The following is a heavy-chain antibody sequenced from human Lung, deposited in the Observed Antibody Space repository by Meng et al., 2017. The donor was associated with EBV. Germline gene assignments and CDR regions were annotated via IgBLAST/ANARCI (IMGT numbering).Heavy chain of an antibody. Sequence: QLRRGRLGAEVKKPGSSMKVSCKASGGSFTSHTFSWVRQAPGQGLEWMGGLIAVFDKTKAAPRFQDRVTFTADESTSTAYMELSSLTFDDTAVYFCARGRRNEPLFDYWGQGTLVTVSS. CDR1: GGSFTSHT. J-gene: IGHJ4*02. D-gene: IGHD1-14*01. CDR3: ARGRRNEPLFDY. V-gene: IGHV1-69*01. CDR2: LIAVFDKT.